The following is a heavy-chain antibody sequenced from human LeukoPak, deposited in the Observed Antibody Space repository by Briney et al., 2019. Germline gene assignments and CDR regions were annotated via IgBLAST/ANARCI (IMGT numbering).Heavy chain of an antibody. Sequence: GGSLRLSCAASGFTFSNYWMSWVRQAPGKGLEWVANIKQDGSEKYYVDSVKGRFTISRDNAKNSLYLQMNSLRAEDTAVYYCARDLVHNYDYVWGSYRTDLFDYWGQGTLVTVSS. J-gene: IGHJ4*02. CDR1: GFTFSNYW. CDR2: IKQDGSEK. D-gene: IGHD3-16*02. CDR3: ARDLVHNYDYVWGSYRTDLFDY. V-gene: IGHV3-7*03.